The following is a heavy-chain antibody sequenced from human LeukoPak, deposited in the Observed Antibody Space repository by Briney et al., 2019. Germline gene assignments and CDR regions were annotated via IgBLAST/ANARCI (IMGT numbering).Heavy chain of an antibody. CDR3: ARLGRYDVLTGPDY. CDR2: IYPGESDP. J-gene: IGHJ4*02. CDR1: GYNFTNYW. D-gene: IGHD3-9*01. V-gene: IGHV5-51*01. Sequence: GESLKISCQGSGYNFTNYWIGWVRQTPGKGLEWMGIIYPGESDPRYSPSFQGQVTISADESINTAYLRWGSLKAADTAMYYCARLGRYDVLTGPDYWGQGTLVTVSS.